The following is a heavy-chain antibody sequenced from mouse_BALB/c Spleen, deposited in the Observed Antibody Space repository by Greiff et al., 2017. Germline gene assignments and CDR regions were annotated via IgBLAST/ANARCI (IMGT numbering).Heavy chain of an antibody. J-gene: IGHJ4*01. CDR1: GFTFSDYY. V-gene: IGHV5-4*02. CDR3: ARDHYYGSSH. Sequence: EVKVVESGGGLVKPGGSLKLSCAASGFTFSDYYMYWVRQTPEKRLEWVATISDGGSYTYYPDSVKGRFTISRDNAKNNLYLQMSSLKSEDTAMYYCARDHYYGSSHWGQGTSVTVSS. CDR2: ISDGGSYT. D-gene: IGHD1-1*01.